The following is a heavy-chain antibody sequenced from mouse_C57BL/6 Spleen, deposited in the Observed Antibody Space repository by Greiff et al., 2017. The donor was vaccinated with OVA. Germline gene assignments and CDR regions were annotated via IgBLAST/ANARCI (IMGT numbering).Heavy chain of an antibody. J-gene: IGHJ2*01. CDR1: GFTFSSYA. CDR3: ARDREDYGSFDY. V-gene: IGHV5-4*01. CDR2: ISDGGSYT. Sequence: EVMLVESGGGLVKPGGSLKLSCAASGFTFSSYAMSWVRQTPEKRLEWVATISDGGSYTYYPDNVKGRFTISRDNAKNNLYLQMSHLKSEDTAMYYCARDREDYGSFDYWGQGTTLTVSS. D-gene: IGHD1-1*01.